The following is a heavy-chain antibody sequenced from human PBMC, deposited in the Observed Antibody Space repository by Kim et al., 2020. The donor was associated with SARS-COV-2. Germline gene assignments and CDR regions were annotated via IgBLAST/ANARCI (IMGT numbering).Heavy chain of an antibody. Sequence: ASVKVSCKASGYTFTSYGISWVRQAPGQGLEWMGWISAYNGNTNYAQKLQGRVTMTTDTSTSTAYMELRSLRSDDTAVYYCARVQITMVRGVKDYWGQGTLVTVSS. CDR2: ISAYNGNT. CDR1: GYTFTSYG. J-gene: IGHJ4*02. V-gene: IGHV1-18*04. D-gene: IGHD3-10*01. CDR3: ARVQITMVRGVKDY.